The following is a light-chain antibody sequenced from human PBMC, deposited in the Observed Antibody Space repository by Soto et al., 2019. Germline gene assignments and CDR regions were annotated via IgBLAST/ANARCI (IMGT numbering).Light chain of an antibody. J-gene: IGKJ5*01. CDR3: QQYGSSPIT. V-gene: IGKV3-20*01. CDR2: GAS. Sequence: EIVLTQSPGTLSLSPGERATLSCRASQNVRSGYLAWYQQKPGQAPRLLIYGASSRATGIPDRFSGSGSGTGFSLTISSLQSEDAAVYYCQQYGSSPITFGQGTRLEIK. CDR1: QNVRSGY.